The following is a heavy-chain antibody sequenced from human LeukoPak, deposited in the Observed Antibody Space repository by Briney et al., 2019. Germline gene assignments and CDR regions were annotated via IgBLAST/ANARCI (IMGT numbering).Heavy chain of an antibody. Sequence: GESLKISCKGSGYSSTSYWIGWVRQMPGKGLEWMGISNPGDSDTRYSPSFQGQVTISADKSISTAYLQWSSLKASDTAMYYCARKYCSSTSCYGYFDYWGQGTLVTVSS. CDR2: SNPGDSDT. CDR3: ARKYCSSTSCYGYFDY. D-gene: IGHD2-2*01. J-gene: IGHJ4*02. V-gene: IGHV5-51*01. CDR1: GYSSTSYW.